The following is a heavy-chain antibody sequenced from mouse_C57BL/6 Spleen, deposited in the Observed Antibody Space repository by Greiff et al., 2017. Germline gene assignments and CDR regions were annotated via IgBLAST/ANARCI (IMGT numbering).Heavy chain of an antibody. CDR3: ARNGITTDAMDY. CDR2: ISSGGSYT. V-gene: IGHV5-6*01. CDR1: GFTFSSYG. D-gene: IGHD1-1*01. J-gene: IGHJ4*01. Sequence: EVKLVESGGDLVKPGGSLKLSCAASGFTFSSYGMSWVRQTPDKRLEWVATISSGGSYTYYPDSVKGRFTISRDNAKNTLYLQMSSLKSEDTAMYYCARNGITTDAMDYWGQGTSVTVSS.